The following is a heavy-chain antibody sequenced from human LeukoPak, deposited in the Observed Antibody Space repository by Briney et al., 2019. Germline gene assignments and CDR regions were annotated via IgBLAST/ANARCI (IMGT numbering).Heavy chain of an antibody. CDR3: ARNDSSGYFDY. V-gene: IGHV4-38-2*01. D-gene: IGHD3-22*01. CDR1: DYSISSGNY. Sequence: SSETLSLTCAVSDYSISSGNYWGWIRQPPGKGLEWIGSVYHSGGTHYSPSLKSRVTIAVDTSKNQFSLKLSSVTAADTAVYYCARNDSSGYFDYWGQGTLVTVSS. J-gene: IGHJ4*02. CDR2: VYHSGGT.